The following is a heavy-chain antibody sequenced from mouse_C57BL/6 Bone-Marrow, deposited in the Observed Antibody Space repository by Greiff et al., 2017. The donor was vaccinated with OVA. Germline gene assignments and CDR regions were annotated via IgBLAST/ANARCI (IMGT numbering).Heavy chain of an antibody. CDR3: ARWRGGYFDY. CDR2: IDPEDGET. CDR1: GFNIKDYY. Sequence: EVQLQQSGAELVKPGASVKLSCTASGFNIKDYYMHWVKQRTEQGLEWIGRIDPEDGETKYAPKFPGKATITADTSSNTSYLQLSSLTSEDTDVYYCARWRGGYFDYWGQGTTLTVSS. J-gene: IGHJ2*01. V-gene: IGHV14-2*01.